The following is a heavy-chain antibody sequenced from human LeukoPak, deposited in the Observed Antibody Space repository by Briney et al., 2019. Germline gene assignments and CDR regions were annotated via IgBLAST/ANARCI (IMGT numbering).Heavy chain of an antibody. Sequence: SETLSLTCTVSGGSISSYYWSWIRQPPGKGLEWIGYIYYSGSTNYNPSLKSRVTISVDTSKNQFSLKLSSVTAADTAVYYCARHKYYDVLTGYYPLYYFDYWGQGTLVTVSS. CDR3: ARHKYYDVLTGYYPLYYFDY. J-gene: IGHJ4*02. D-gene: IGHD3-9*01. CDR1: GGSISSYY. CDR2: IYYSGST. V-gene: IGHV4-59*08.